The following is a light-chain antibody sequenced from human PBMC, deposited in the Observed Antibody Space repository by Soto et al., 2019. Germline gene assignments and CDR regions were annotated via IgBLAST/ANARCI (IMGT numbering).Light chain of an antibody. J-gene: IGKJ1*01. V-gene: IGKV3-20*01. CDR3: QQYDSSPLT. CDR1: QSVSRNY. CDR2: TAS. Sequence: EIVLTQSPGTLSLSPGEGATLSCRASQSVSRNYLAWYQQRPGQAPRLLIYTASNRATGIPARFSGSGSGTDFTLTISRLEPEDFAVYFCQQYDSSPLTFGQGTRWRS.